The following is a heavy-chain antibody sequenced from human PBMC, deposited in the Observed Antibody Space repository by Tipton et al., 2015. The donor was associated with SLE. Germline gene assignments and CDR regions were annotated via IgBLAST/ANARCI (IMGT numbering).Heavy chain of an antibody. CDR3: ARGGGDSSSCQDFDH. V-gene: IGHV4-39*07. Sequence: TLSLTCTVSGGSISSSSYYWGWIRQPPGKGLEWIGSIYYSGSTYYNPSLKSRVTISVDTSKNQFSLKVTSVTASDTAVYYCARGGGDSSSCQDFDHWGQGLLVTVSS. CDR1: GGSISSSSYY. D-gene: IGHD6-13*01. CDR2: IYYSGST. J-gene: IGHJ4*02.